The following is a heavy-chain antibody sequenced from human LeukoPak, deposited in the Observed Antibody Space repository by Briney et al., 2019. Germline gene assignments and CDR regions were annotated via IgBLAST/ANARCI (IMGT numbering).Heavy chain of an antibody. Sequence: PSETLSLTCTVSGGSISSGSYYWSWIRPPAGKGLEWIGRIYTSGSTNYNPSLKSRVTISVDMSKNQFSLKLSSVTAADTAVYYCAGYDFWSGPVFDYRGQGTLVTVSS. D-gene: IGHD3-3*01. J-gene: IGHJ4*02. CDR3: AGYDFWSGPVFDY. CDR1: GGSISSGSYY. V-gene: IGHV4-61*02. CDR2: IYTSGST.